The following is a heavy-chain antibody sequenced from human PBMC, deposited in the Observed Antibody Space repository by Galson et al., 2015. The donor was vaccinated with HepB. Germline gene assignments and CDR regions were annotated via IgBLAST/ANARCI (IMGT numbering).Heavy chain of an antibody. D-gene: IGHD2-2*01. Sequence: SLRLSCAASGFTFSSYAMHWVRQAPGKGLEYVSAISSNGGSTYYADSVKGRFTISRDNSKNTLYLQMSSLRAEDTAVYYCVKGPYCSSTSCYAGYYYYGMDVWGQGTTVTVSS. CDR2: ISSNGGST. CDR3: VKGPYCSSTSCYAGYYYYGMDV. V-gene: IGHV3-64D*06. J-gene: IGHJ6*02. CDR1: GFTFSSYA.